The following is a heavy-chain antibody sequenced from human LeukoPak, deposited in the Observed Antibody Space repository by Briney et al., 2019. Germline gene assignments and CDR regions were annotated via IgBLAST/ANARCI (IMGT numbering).Heavy chain of an antibody. CDR3: ARGVYCSGGSCYGKIDY. CDR2: ISAYNGNT. J-gene: IGHJ4*02. D-gene: IGHD2-15*01. V-gene: IGHV1-8*03. Sequence: ASVKVSCKTSGYTFTGYYMHWVRQAPGQGLEWMGWISAYNGNTNYAQKFQGRVTITRNTSISTAYMELSSLRSEDTAVYYCARGVYCSGGSCYGKIDYWGQGTLVTVSS. CDR1: GYTFTGYY.